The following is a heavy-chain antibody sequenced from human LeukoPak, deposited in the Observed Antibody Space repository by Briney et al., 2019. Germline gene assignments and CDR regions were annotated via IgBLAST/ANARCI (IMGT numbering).Heavy chain of an antibody. D-gene: IGHD4-17*01. CDR3: ARLGDYRPNYYYYYYMDV. CDR2: IYYSGST. V-gene: IGHV4-39*01. J-gene: IGHJ6*03. CDR1: GGSISSSSYY. Sequence: SETLSLTCTVSGGSISSSSYYWGWVRQPPGKGLEWIGSIYYSGSTYYNPSLKSRVTISVDTSKNQFSLKLSSVPAADTAVYYCARLGDYRPNYYYYYYMDVWGKGTTVTISS.